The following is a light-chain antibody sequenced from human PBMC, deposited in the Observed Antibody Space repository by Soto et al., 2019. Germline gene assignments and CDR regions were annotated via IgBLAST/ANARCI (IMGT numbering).Light chain of an antibody. CDR1: QSITSY. V-gene: IGKV3-11*01. Sequence: EIVLTQSPGTLSVSPGEGATLSCRASQSITSYLAWYQKKPGQTPRLLIYDAVNRATGVPDRFSGGGSGTDFTLTISSLEAEDSAVYYCQQRSNWPPEFTFGQGTKVDIK. CDR3: QQRSNWPPEFT. J-gene: IGKJ2*01. CDR2: DAV.